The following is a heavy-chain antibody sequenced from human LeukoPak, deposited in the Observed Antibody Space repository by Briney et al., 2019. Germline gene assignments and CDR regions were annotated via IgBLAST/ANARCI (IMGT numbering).Heavy chain of an antibody. CDR2: IYYSGST. D-gene: IGHD2-15*01. V-gene: IGHV4-59*08. CDR3: ARFYCSGGSCFLGY. J-gene: IGHJ4*02. CDR1: GGSLSSYY. Sequence: SETLSLTCTVSGGSLSSYYWSWVRQPPGKGLEWIGYIYYSGSTNYNPSLKCRVTISVDTSKNQFSLKLSSVTAADTAVYYCARFYCSGGSCFLGYWGQGTLVTVSS.